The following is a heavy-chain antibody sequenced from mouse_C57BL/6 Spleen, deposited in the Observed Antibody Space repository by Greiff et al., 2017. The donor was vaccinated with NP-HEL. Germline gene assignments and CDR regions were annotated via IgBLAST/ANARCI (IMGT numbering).Heavy chain of an antibody. CDR3: ARRAGYYYGSSGYAMDY. V-gene: IGHV8-12*01. CDR2: IYWDDDK. Sequence: QVTLKECGPGILQSSQTLSLTCSFSGFSLSTSGMGVSWIRQPSGKGLEWLAHIYWDDDKRYNPSLKSRLTISKDTSRNQVFLKITSVDTADTATYYCARRAGYYYGSSGYAMDYWGQGTSVTVSS. CDR1: GFSLSTSGMG. J-gene: IGHJ4*01. D-gene: IGHD1-1*01.